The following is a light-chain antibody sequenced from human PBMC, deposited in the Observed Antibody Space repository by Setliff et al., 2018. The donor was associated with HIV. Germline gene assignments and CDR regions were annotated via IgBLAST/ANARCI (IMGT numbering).Light chain of an antibody. CDR3: NSYRSGSPYV. Sequence: QSVLTQPASVSGSPGQSITISCTGTSSDIGGFNYVSWYQLHPGKAPKLMIFDVSLRPSGVSNRFSGSKSGNTASLTIYGLRAEDEADYFCNSYRSGSPYVFGTGTKVTVL. J-gene: IGLJ1*01. V-gene: IGLV2-14*01. CDR1: SSDIGGFNY. CDR2: DVS.